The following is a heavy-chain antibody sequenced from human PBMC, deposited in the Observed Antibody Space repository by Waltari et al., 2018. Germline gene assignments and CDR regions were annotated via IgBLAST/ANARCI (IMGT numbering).Heavy chain of an antibody. Sequence: QVQLLQSGAEVKTPGASVKVCCQASGYTFTSYGTSRVRQAPGQGLEWMGWISAYNGNTNYAQKLQGRVTMTTDTSTSTAYMELRILRSDDTAVYYCARDLCSSTSCYSSFLYWGQGTLVTVSS. CDR2: ISAYNGNT. V-gene: IGHV1-18*01. CDR1: GYTFTSYG. D-gene: IGHD2-2*01. J-gene: IGHJ4*02. CDR3: ARDLCSSTSCYSSFLY.